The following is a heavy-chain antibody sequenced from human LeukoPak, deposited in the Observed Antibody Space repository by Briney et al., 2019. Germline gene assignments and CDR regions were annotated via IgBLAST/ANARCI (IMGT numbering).Heavy chain of an antibody. CDR3: ARVTGGSGSYYFDY. D-gene: IGHD3-10*01. V-gene: IGHV1-18*01. Sequence: ASVKVSCKASGYTFTSYGISWVRQAPGQGLEWMGWISAYNGNTDYAQKLQGRVTMTTDTSTSTAYMELRSLRSDDTAVYYCARVTGGSGSYYFDYWGQGTLVTVSS. J-gene: IGHJ4*02. CDR2: ISAYNGNT. CDR1: GYTFTSYG.